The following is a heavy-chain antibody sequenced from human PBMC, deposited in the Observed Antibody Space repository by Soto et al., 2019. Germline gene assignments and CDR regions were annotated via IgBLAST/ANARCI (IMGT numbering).Heavy chain of an antibody. CDR3: TSTAAAKVGTLSN. Sequence: EVQLVESGGALVEPGGSLRLSCAASGFTFNNARMSWVRQAPGKGLDWVGRIDGGKTDFAAPVEGRFTFSRDDSRNTLLLQMNRLKTEETGVYYCTSTAAAKVGTLSNWGQGTLVTVSS. V-gene: IGHV3-15*02. D-gene: IGHD1-26*01. CDR2: IDGGKT. J-gene: IGHJ4*02. CDR1: GFTFNNAR.